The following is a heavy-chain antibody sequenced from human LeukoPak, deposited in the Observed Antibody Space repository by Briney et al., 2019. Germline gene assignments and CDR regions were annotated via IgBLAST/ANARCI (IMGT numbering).Heavy chain of an antibody. D-gene: IGHD2-2*01. CDR1: GGSISSYY. CDR3: ARDGVPFCSSSYCYAKWLDP. V-gene: IGHV4-59*01. CDR2: IYYSGST. Sequence: SETLSLTCTVSGGSISSYYWSWIRQPPGKGLEWIGYIYYSGSTSYNPSLQSRVTISVDTSKNQFSLKLTSVTAADTAVYYCARDGVPFCSSSYCYAKWLDPWGQGTLVTVSS. J-gene: IGHJ5*02.